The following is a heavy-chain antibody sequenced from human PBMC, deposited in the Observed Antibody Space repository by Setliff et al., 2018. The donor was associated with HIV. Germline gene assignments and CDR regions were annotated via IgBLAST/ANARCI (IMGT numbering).Heavy chain of an antibody. Sequence: GASVKVSCKASGYTFTSYAMHWVRQAPGQRLEWMGWISAYNGNTNYAQKLQGRVTMTTDTSTSTAFMEVRSLRSDDTAVYYCARGSSGYDNFDYWGQGTLVTVSS. CDR3: ARGSSGYDNFDY. D-gene: IGHD5-12*01. CDR2: ISAYNGNT. J-gene: IGHJ4*02. V-gene: IGHV1-18*01. CDR1: GYTFTSYA.